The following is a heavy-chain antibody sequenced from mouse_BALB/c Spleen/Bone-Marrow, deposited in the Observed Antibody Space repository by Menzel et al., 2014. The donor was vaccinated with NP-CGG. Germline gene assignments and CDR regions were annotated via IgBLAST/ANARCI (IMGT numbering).Heavy chain of an antibody. J-gene: IGHJ2*01. V-gene: IGHV14-3*02. CDR1: GFNIKDTY. Sequence: EVHLQQSGAELVKPGAPVKLSCTASGFNIKDTYMHWVKQRPEQGLEWIGRIDPANGNTKYDPKFQGKATITADTSSNTAYLQLSSLTSEDTAVYYCALYYDYDVGYWGQGTTLTVSS. D-gene: IGHD2-4*01. CDR3: ALYYDYDVGY. CDR2: IDPANGNT.